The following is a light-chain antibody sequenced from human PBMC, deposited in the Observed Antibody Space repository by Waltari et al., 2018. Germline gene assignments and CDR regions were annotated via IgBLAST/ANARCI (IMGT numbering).Light chain of an antibody. CDR3: NVWDANTVM. CDR2: LDS. Sequence: SSVLTQAPSVSVAPGQTATVTCGGDNIGSRSVHWYQQKPGRAPVLGVYLDSDRPSGIPERFSGSKSGNAATLTISRVEAGDEADYYCNVWDANTVMFGGGTKLTVL. J-gene: IGLJ3*02. V-gene: IGLV3-21*02. CDR1: NIGSRS.